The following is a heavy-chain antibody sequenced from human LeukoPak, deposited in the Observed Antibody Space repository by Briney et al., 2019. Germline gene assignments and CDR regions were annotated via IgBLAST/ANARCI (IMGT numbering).Heavy chain of an antibody. V-gene: IGHV3-23*01. D-gene: IGHD6-13*01. Sequence: PGGSLRLSCAASGFTFSSYAMSWVRQAPGKGLEWVSAISGSGGSTYYADSVKGRFTISRDNSKNTLYLQMNSLRAEDTAVYYCAKGGSSWYFRPYYFDYWGQGTLVTVSS. CDR3: AKGGSSWYFRPYYFDY. J-gene: IGHJ4*02. CDR1: GFTFSSYA. CDR2: ISGSGGST.